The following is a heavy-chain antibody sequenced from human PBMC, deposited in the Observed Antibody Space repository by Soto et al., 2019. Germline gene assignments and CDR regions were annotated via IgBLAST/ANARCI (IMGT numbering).Heavy chain of an antibody. D-gene: IGHD1-26*01. Sequence: QVQLVESGGGVVQPGRSLRLSCAASGFTFSSYAMHWVRQAPGKGLEWVAVISYDGSNIYYADSVKGRFTISRDNSKNTLYLQMNSLRAEGTAAHLFARDSRATGAGAFDIWGLGTMVTVSS. V-gene: IGHV3-30-3*01. CDR2: ISYDGSNI. CDR1: GFTFSSYA. J-gene: IGHJ3*02. CDR3: ARDSRATGAGAFDI.